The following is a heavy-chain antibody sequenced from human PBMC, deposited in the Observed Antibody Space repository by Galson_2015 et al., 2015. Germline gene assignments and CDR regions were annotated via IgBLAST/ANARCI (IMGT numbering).Heavy chain of an antibody. CDR1: GFTFSDYR. CDR3: ARHLRIGSGWGNDH. Sequence: SLRLSCAASGFTFSDYRLNWVRQAPGKGLEWVSSISSKGNYIYYADSVRGRFTISRDYSRRSVYLQLNSLATEDTAVYYCARHLRIGSGWGNDHWGQGTLVTVSS. D-gene: IGHD6-25*01. V-gene: IGHV3-21*01. J-gene: IGHJ4*02. CDR2: ISSKGNYI.